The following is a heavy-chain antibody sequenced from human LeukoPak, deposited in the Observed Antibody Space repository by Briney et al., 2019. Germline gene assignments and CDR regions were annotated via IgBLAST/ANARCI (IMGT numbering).Heavy chain of an antibody. CDR1: GFTFSSYA. V-gene: IGHV3-23*01. D-gene: IGHD3-22*01. CDR3: AKPFLDSSGYGDFDY. CDR2: ISGSGGST. J-gene: IGHJ4*02. Sequence: GRSLRLSCAASGFTFSSYAMSWVRQAPGKGLEWVSAISGSGGSTYYADSVKGRFTISRDNSKNTLYLQMNSLRAEDTAVYYCAKPFLDSSGYGDFDYWGQGTLVTVSS.